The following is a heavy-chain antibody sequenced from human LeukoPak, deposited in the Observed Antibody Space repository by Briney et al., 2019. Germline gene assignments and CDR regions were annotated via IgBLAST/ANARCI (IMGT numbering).Heavy chain of an antibody. V-gene: IGHV3-53*01. Sequence: GGSLRLSCAASGFTVSSNHTSWVRQAPGKGLEWVSVIYSGGSTDYADSVKGRFTISRDNSKNTLYLQMNSLRAEDTAVYHCARGPAGYNWGQGTLVTVSS. D-gene: IGHD1-1*01. J-gene: IGHJ4*02. CDR1: GFTVSSNH. CDR2: IYSGGST. CDR3: ARGPAGYN.